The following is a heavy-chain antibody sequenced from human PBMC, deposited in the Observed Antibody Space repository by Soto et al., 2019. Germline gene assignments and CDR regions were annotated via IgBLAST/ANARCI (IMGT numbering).Heavy chain of an antibody. J-gene: IGHJ4*02. CDR3: AKDRGRSWYEDY. CDR1: GFTFSSYA. V-gene: IGHV3-23*01. CDR2: ISGSGNTS. Sequence: EVQLLESGGGLVQPGGSLRLSCAASGFTFSSYAMTWVRQAPGKGLEWVSAISGSGNTSYYADSVKGRFTISRDSSKKMLYLQMNSLRPEDTAVYYCAKDRGRSWYEDYWGQGTGVTVSS. D-gene: IGHD6-13*01.